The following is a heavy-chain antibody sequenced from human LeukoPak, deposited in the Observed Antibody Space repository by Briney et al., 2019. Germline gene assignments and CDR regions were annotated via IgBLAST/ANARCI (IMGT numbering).Heavy chain of an antibody. Sequence: WASVKVSCKASGYTFTDYYVHWMRQAPGQGLEWMGWINLNSGDTRYAQRFQGRLTVTRDTSISTAYMDLNGLRSDDTAAYYCARDSIEAPGLVFDFWGQGTMVTISS. D-gene: IGHD6-13*01. J-gene: IGHJ3*01. CDR1: GYTFTDYY. V-gene: IGHV1-2*02. CDR3: ARDSIEAPGLVFDF. CDR2: INLNSGDT.